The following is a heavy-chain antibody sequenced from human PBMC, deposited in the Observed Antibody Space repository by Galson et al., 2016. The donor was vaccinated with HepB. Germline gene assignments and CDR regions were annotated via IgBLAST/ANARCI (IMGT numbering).Heavy chain of an antibody. J-gene: IGHJ4*02. CDR3: AVSVDTAVLTIDY. CDR2: IFHIGST. V-gene: IGHV4-4*02. CDR1: GGSISTGNW. D-gene: IGHD5-18*01. Sequence: SETLSLTCAVSGGSISTGNWWNWVRQPPGKGLEWIGEIFHIGSTNYSPSLKSRVTMSIDKSKNQFSLKLSSVTAADTAVYYCAVSVDTAVLTIDYWGQGTLVTVSS.